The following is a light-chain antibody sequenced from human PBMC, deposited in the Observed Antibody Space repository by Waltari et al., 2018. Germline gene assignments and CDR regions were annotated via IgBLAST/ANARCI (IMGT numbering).Light chain of an antibody. Sequence: TAVTTEPPSVVRPVGPVTLTFGFGACPILTTSYPSWYQQAPGQAPRPLILVKNNRPSGVPDRFSGSILDNTAALTITGAQADDESDYYCVLSMGSVIWVFGGGTKLTVL. V-gene: IGLV8-61*01. CDR3: VLSMGSVIWV. CDR2: VKN. CDR1: ACPILTTSY. J-gene: IGLJ3*02.